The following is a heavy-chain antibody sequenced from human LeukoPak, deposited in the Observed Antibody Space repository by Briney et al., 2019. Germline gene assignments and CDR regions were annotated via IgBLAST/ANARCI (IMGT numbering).Heavy chain of an antibody. CDR2: IWYDGRDK. Sequence: GGSLRLSCAASGFAFSGCGMHWVRQAPGKGLEWVAFIWYDGRDKYYVDSVKGRFTISRDNSKNTLYLQMNSLRAEDTAMYYCAKDPYSYGSYFDYWGQGTLVTVSS. CDR3: AKDPYSYGSYFDY. D-gene: IGHD5-18*01. CDR1: GFAFSGCG. J-gene: IGHJ4*02. V-gene: IGHV3-30*02.